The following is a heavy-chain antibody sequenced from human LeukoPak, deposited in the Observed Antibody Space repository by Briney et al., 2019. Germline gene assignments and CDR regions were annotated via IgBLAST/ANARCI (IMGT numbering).Heavy chain of an antibody. V-gene: IGHV1-18*04. Sequence: GASVKVSCKAYGYTFTGYFMHWVRQAPGHGLEWMGWISTYNDNTNYAQNLQDRVTMTTDTSTSTAYMELRSLRSDDTAVYYCARDVRGIVGMDYFDYWGQGTLVTVSS. J-gene: IGHJ4*02. D-gene: IGHD3-22*01. CDR3: ARDVRGIVGMDYFDY. CDR2: ISTYNDNT. CDR1: GYTFTGYF.